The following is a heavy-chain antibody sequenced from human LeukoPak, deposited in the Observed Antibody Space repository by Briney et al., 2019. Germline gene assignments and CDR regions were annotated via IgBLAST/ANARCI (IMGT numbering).Heavy chain of an antibody. CDR2: IWYDGSNK. CDR3: AKGGEYQLPGDY. D-gene: IGHD2-2*01. Sequence: GGSLRLSCAASGFTFSNNGMHWVRQAPGKGLEWVAVIWYDGSNKYYGDSVKGRFTISRDNSKNTLYLQMNSLRAEDTAVYYCAKGGEYQLPGDYWGQGTLVTVSS. V-gene: IGHV3-33*06. J-gene: IGHJ4*02. CDR1: GFTFSNNG.